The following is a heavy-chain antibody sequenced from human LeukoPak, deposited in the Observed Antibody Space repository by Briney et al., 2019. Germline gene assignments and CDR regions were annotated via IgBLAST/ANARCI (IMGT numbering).Heavy chain of an antibody. CDR3: ARDDKWLQR. D-gene: IGHD6-19*01. J-gene: IGHJ4*02. V-gene: IGHV4-59*01. CDR2: IYYSGST. CDR1: GGSISNYY. Sequence: SETLSLTCTVSGGSISNYYWSWIRQPPGKGLEWIGHIYYSGSTNYNPSLKSRVIISLDTSKNQFSLKVSSVTAADTAVYYCARDDKWLQRWGQGTLVTVSS.